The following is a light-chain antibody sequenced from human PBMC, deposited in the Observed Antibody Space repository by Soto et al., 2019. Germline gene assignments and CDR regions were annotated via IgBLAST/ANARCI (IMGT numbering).Light chain of an antibody. J-gene: IGLJ2*01. Sequence: QAVVTQSPSASASLGASVKLTCTLSSGHSTYAIAWHQQQPEKGPRYLMKLDSDGIHSKGDGIPDRFSGSRSGAERYLTISSLQSEDEADYYCQTWGTGIVVFGGGTKLTVL. V-gene: IGLV4-69*02. CDR1: SGHSTYA. CDR2: LDSDGIH. CDR3: QTWGTGIVV.